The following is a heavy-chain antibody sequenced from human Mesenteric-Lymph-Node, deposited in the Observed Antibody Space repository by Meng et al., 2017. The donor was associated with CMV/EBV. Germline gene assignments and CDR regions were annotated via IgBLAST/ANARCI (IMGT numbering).Heavy chain of an antibody. J-gene: IGHJ4*02. CDR2: INHSGST. V-gene: IGHV4-34*01. Sequence: GQLHRWGAGLLKPSETLSVTCAVYGGSFSGYYWNWIRQSPEKGLEWIGEINHSGSTTYNPSFTSRIIISVDTSTNQISLNMSSVTAADTAVYYCARGSSYDILTGYFDYWGQGALVTVSS. CDR1: GGSFSGYY. D-gene: IGHD3-9*01. CDR3: ARGSSYDILTGYFDY.